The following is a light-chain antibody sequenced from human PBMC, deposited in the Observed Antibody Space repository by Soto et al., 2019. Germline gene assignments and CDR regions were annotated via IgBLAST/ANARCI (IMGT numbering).Light chain of an antibody. CDR1: QSVSSNF. CDR3: QQYGTSPPT. Sequence: EIVLAQSPGTLSLSPGERATLSCRASQSVSSNFLAWYQKKPGQAPRLLIYGASSRATGIPDRFSGSGSGTDFILTISRLEPEDFAVFYWQQYGTSPPTFGQGTRVEIK. V-gene: IGKV3-20*01. CDR2: GAS. J-gene: IGKJ5*01.